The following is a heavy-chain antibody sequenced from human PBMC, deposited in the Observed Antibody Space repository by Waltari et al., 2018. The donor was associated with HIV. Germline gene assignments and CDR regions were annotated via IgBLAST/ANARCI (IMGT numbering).Heavy chain of an antibody. CDR1: GGSVSSGSYY. V-gene: IGHV4-61*01. D-gene: IGHD3-3*01. J-gene: IGHJ5*02. CDR2: IYYSGST. Sequence: QVQLQESGPGLVKPSETLSLTCTVSGGSVSSGSYYWSWIRQPPGKGLEWIGYIYYSGSTNYNPSLKSRVTISVDTSKNQFSLKLSSVTAADTAVYYCARGVTIFGVVIIPWFDPWGQGTLVTVSS. CDR3: ARGVTIFGVVIIPWFDP.